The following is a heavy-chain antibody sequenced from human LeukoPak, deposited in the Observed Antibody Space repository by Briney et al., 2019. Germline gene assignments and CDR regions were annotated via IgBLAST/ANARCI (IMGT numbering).Heavy chain of an antibody. CDR1: GFTFSSYS. J-gene: IGHJ4*02. V-gene: IGHV3-21*01. CDR3: ARDARPEDYYDSSGCFDY. Sequence: GGSLRLSCAASGFTFSSYSMNWVRQAPGKGLEWVSSISSSSSYIYYADSVKGRFTISRDNAKNSLYLQMNSLRAEDTAVCYCARDARPEDYYDSSGCFDYWGQGTLVTVSS. D-gene: IGHD3-22*01. CDR2: ISSSSSYI.